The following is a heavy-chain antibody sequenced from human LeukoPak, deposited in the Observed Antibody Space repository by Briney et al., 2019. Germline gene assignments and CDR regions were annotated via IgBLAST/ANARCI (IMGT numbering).Heavy chain of an antibody. Sequence: LGKSLRLSCAASGFTVISNYMSWVRQAPGKGLKCVSVIHDGGITYYADSVKGRFTISRDNSKNTVYLQMNSLRAGDTAVYYCARTHPTGYFDYWGQGTLVTVSS. CDR3: ARTHPTGYFDY. V-gene: IGHV3-53*01. J-gene: IGHJ4*02. D-gene: IGHD1-14*01. CDR1: GFTVISNY. CDR2: IHDGGIT.